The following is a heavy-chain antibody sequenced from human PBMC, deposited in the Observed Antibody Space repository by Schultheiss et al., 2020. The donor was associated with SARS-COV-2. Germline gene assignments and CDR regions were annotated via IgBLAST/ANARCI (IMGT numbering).Heavy chain of an antibody. CDR3: ARLHGDYFDRNWFDP. J-gene: IGHJ5*02. Sequence: SETLSLTCTVSGGSISSYYWSWIRQPPGKGLEWIGYFYYSGNTNYNPSLKSRVTFSVDTSKNQFSLKVTSVTAADTAVYYCARLHGDYFDRNWFDPLGQGILVTVSS. CDR2: FYYSGNT. V-gene: IGHV4-59*08. D-gene: IGHD4-17*01. CDR1: GGSISSYY.